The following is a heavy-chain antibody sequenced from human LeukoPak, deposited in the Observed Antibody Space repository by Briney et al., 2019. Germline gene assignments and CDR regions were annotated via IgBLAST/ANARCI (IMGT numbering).Heavy chain of an antibody. CDR1: GGSISSYY. V-gene: IGHV4-59*08. J-gene: IGHJ4*02. D-gene: IGHD6-19*01. CDR3: ASSRILPGYSSGWSYFDY. CDR2: ISYSGST. Sequence: SETLSLTCTVSGGSISSYYWSWIRQPPGKGLEWIGYISYSGSTNYNPSLKSRVTISVDTSKNQFSLKLSSVTAADTAVYYCASSRILPGYSSGWSYFDYWGQGTLDTVSS.